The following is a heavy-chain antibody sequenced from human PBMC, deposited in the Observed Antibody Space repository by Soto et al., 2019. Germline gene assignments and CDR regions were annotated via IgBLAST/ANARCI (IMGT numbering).Heavy chain of an antibody. CDR2: LWSDGIKT. J-gene: IGHJ4*02. CDR3: ARDLNYWSLLIGH. V-gene: IGHV3-33*01. D-gene: IGHD2-8*02. Sequence: GGSLRLSCTASGFSLSRYGLHWVRQALGKGLEWVSGLWSDGIKTSYTDSVKGRFTISRDTSKNMLYLQMNSLGAEDTAVYYCARDLNYWSLLIGHWGQGTLVPVSS. CDR1: GFSLSRYG.